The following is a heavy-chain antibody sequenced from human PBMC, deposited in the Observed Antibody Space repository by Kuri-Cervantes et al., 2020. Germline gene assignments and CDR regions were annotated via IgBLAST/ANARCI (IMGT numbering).Heavy chain of an antibody. J-gene: IGHJ4*02. CDR2: IGTAGDT. CDR1: GFTFSSYD. V-gene: IGHV3-13*01. Sequence: GESLKISCAASGFTFSSYDMHWVRQATGKGLEWVSAIGTAGDTYYPGSVKGRFTISRDNSRNTLYLQMNSLRAEDTAVYYCARTVSGRSSYKFDYWGQGTLVTVSS. CDR3: ARTVSGRSSYKFDY. D-gene: IGHD6-6*01.